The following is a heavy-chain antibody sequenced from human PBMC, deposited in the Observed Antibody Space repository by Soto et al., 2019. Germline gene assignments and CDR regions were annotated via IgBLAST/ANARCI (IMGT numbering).Heavy chain of an antibody. V-gene: IGHV4-30-4*01. CDR2: IFYSGST. CDR3: ARRVSSLRAVLGLDP. J-gene: IGHJ5*02. CDR1: GGSITSGDHY. D-gene: IGHD3-10*01. Sequence: SLTCTVSGGSITSGDHYWTWIRQSPGKGLEWIGHIFYSGSTYYNPSLKSRLTISLDTYKNQFSLHLSSVTAAATAVYHCARRVSSLRAVLGLDPWGQGTLVTLSS.